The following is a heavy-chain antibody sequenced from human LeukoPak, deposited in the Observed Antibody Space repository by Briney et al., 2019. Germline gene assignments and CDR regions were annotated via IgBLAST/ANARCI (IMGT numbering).Heavy chain of an antibody. D-gene: IGHD6-13*01. CDR2: ISWNSGSI. V-gene: IGHV3-9*01. CDR1: GFNFDDYA. J-gene: IGHJ4*02. Sequence: GGSLRLSCAASGFNFDDYAMHWVRQAPGKGLEWVSGISWNSGSIGYADSVKGRFTISRDNAKNSLYLQMNSLRAEDTALYYCAKDTIRRGSSWYYFDYWGQGTLVTVSS. CDR3: AKDTIRRGSSWYYFDY.